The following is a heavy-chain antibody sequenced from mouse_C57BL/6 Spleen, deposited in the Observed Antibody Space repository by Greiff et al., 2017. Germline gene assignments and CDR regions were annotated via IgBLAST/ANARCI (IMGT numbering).Heavy chain of an antibody. CDR3: ARRGLDTHYFDY. Sequence: QVQLKQPGAELVKPGASVKLSCKASGYTFTSYWMQWVKQRPGQGLEWIGEIDPSDSYTNYNQKFKGKATLTVDTSSSTAYMQLSSLTSEDSAVYYCARRGLDTHYFDYWGQGTTLTVSS. D-gene: IGHD3-1*01. J-gene: IGHJ2*01. CDR2: IDPSDSYT. V-gene: IGHV1-50*01. CDR1: GYTFTSYW.